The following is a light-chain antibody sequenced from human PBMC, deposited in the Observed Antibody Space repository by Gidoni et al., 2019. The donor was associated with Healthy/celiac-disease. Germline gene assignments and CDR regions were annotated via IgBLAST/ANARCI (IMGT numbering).Light chain of an antibody. Sequence: QSVLTPPPSVSGAPGQRVTISCTGSSPNIGAGYDVHWYQQRPGTAPKLLIYGNSNRPSGGPDRFSGAKSGTSASLAITGLQAEDEADYYCQSDDSSLSGYVFGTGTKVTVL. CDR1: SPNIGAGYD. CDR2: GNS. V-gene: IGLV1-40*01. CDR3: QSDDSSLSGYV. J-gene: IGLJ1*01.